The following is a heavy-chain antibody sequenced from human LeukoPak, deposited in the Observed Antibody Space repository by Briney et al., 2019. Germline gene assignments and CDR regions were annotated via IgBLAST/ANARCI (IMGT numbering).Heavy chain of an antibody. V-gene: IGHV3-23*01. CDR2: ISGSGGNT. CDR3: ARGGSYLSAFDI. CDR1: GFSFSSYG. Sequence: GGSLRLSCAASGFSFSSYGMSWVRQAPGKGLEWISGISGSGGNTYYADSVKGRFTISRDNSKNTLWLHMNSLRDEDTAVYYCARGGSYLSAFDIWGQGTMVTVSS. J-gene: IGHJ3*02. D-gene: IGHD1-26*01.